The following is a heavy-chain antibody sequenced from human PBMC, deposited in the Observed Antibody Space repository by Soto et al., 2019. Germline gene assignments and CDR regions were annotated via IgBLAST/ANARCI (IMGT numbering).Heavy chain of an antibody. J-gene: IGHJ4*02. V-gene: IGHV1-18*01. CDR3: ARDLTDSSSWYYFDY. CDR2: ISAYNGNT. Sequence: ASVKVSCKAFGYTFTSYGISWVRQAPGQGLEWMGWISAYNGNTNYAQKLQGRVTMTTDTSTSTAYMELRSLRSDDTAVYYCARDLTDSSSWYYFDYWGQGTLVTVSS. CDR1: GYTFTSYG. D-gene: IGHD6-13*01.